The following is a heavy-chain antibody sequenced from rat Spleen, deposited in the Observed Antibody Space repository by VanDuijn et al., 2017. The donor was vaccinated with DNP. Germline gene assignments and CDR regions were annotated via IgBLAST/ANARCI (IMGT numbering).Heavy chain of an antibody. CDR3: ARHPLQSYAMYA. Sequence: EVQLVESGGDLVQPGRSLKLFCAASGFTFSDYYMAWVRQAPTKGLEWVASISSSGDSTYYRDAVKGRFTISRDNAKSTLYLQMDSLRSEDTATYYCARHPLQSYAMYAWGQGTSVTVSS. CDR1: GFTFSDYY. D-gene: IGHD1-1*01. V-gene: IGHV5-25*01. CDR2: ISSSGDST. J-gene: IGHJ4*01.